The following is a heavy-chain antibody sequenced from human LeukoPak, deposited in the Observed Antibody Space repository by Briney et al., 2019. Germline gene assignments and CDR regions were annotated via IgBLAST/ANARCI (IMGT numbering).Heavy chain of an antibody. Sequence: SETLSLTCTVSGGSISRSSYYWGWIRQPPGKGLEWIGNIYYSGSTYYNPSLKSRVTISVDTSKNQFSLKLSSVTAADTAVYSCARFGGSGSLSWFDPWGQGTLVTVSS. CDR3: ARFGGSGSLSWFDP. J-gene: IGHJ5*02. CDR1: GGSISRSSYY. V-gene: IGHV4-39*07. D-gene: IGHD6-19*01. CDR2: IYYSGST.